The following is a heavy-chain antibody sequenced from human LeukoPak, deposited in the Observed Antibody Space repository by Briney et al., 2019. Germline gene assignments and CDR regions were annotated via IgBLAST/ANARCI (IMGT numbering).Heavy chain of an antibody. V-gene: IGHV3-33*01. CDR3: TREVAYCGADCYSAEFDY. Sequence: GGSLRLSCAASGFTFSSYGMHWVRQAPGKGLEWVALIWYDGSNKYYADSVKGRLTISRDNSKNTLYLQMNSLRAEDTAVYYCTREVAYCGADCYSAEFDYWGQGILVTVSS. CDR2: IWYDGSNK. J-gene: IGHJ4*02. CDR1: GFTFSSYG. D-gene: IGHD2-21*02.